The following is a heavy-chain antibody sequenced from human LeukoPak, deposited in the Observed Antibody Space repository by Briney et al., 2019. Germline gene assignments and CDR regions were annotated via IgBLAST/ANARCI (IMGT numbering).Heavy chain of an antibody. CDR1: EFTFSTYS. J-gene: IGHJ4*02. CDR3: ARGIDY. Sequence: GGSLRLSCAVSEFTFSTYSMNWVRQAPGKGLDWVSSISSSSSSIYYADSVRGRFTISRDTSKNMVFLQMNSLRVEDTAVYYCARGIDYWGRGTLVTVSS. CDR2: ISSSSSSI. V-gene: IGHV3-21*04.